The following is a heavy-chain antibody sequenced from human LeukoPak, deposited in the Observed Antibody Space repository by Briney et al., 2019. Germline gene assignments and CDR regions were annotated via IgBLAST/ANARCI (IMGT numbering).Heavy chain of an antibody. CDR2: IYYSGST. J-gene: IGHJ3*02. D-gene: IGHD2-15*01. CDR3: ARDRVAALSADAFDI. V-gene: IGHV4-31*03. Sequence: SETLSLTCIVSGGSVSSGSYYWSWIRQHPGKGLEWIWYIYYSGSTYYNPSLKSRVTISVDTSKNQFSLKLSSVTAADTAVYYCARDRVAALSADAFDIWGQGTMVTVSS. CDR1: GGSVSSGSYY.